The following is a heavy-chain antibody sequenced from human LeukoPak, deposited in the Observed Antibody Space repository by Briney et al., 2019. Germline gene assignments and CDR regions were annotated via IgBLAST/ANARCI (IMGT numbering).Heavy chain of an antibody. D-gene: IGHD4-17*01. J-gene: IGHJ4*02. CDR1: GGSMSSYY. CDR2: IYDSGST. CDR3: ARGTVSFDY. V-gene: IGHV4-59*01. Sequence: SETLSLTCTVSGGSMSSYYWSWIRQPPGKGLEWIGYIYDSGSTNHNPSLKSRVTISVDTSKNQFSLKLSSVTAADTAVYYCARGTVSFDYWGQGTLVTVSS.